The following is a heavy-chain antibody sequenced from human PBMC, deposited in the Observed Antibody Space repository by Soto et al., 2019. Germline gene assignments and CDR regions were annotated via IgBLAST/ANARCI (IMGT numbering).Heavy chain of an antibody. Sequence: SGATLVKPTQTLTLTCTFSGFSLSTSGVGVGWIRQPPGKALEWLALIYWDDDKRYSPSPKSRLTITKDTSKNQVVLTMTNMDPVDTATYYCAHLMRIAVAGTEYYFDYWGQGTLVTVSS. V-gene: IGHV2-5*02. J-gene: IGHJ4*02. D-gene: IGHD6-19*01. CDR1: GFSLSTSGVG. CDR2: IYWDDDK. CDR3: AHLMRIAVAGTEYYFDY.